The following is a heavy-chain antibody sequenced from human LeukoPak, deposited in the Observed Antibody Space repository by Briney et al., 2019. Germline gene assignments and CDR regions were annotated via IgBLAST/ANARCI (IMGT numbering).Heavy chain of an antibody. V-gene: IGHV3-33*01. Sequence: GGSLRLSCAASGFTFSSYGMHWVRQAPGKGLEWVAVIWYDGSNRYYADSVKGRFTISRDNSKNTLYLQMNSLRVEDTAVFYCARDGGVGAQNWFDPWGQGTLVTVSS. J-gene: IGHJ5*02. CDR2: IWYDGSNR. D-gene: IGHD1-26*01. CDR1: GFTFSSYG. CDR3: ARDGGVGAQNWFDP.